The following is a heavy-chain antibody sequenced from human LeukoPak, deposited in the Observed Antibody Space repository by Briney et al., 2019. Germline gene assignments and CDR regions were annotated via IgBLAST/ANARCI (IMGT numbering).Heavy chain of an antibody. J-gene: IGHJ4*02. Sequence: SETLSLTCTVSGYSISSGYYWGWIRQPPGKGLEWIGSIYHSGSTYYNPSLKSRVTISVDTSKNQFSLKLSSVTAADTAVYYCARDVRYYDSSGYYMYYFDYWGQGTLVTVSS. CDR2: IYHSGST. CDR3: ARDVRYYDSSGYYMYYFDY. V-gene: IGHV4-38-2*02. CDR1: GYSISSGYY. D-gene: IGHD3-22*01.